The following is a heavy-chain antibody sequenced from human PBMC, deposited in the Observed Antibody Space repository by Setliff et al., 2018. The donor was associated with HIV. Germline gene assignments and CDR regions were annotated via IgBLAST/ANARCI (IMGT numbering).Heavy chain of an antibody. CDR2: IIHRGST. J-gene: IGHJ3*02. V-gene: IGHV4-34*12. CDR3: ARRTGYAFDI. Sequence: TSETLSLTCAVYGGSFSGYYWSWIRQPPGKGLEWIGEIIHRGSTNYNPSLKSRVTISVDTSKNQFSLKLSSVTAADTAVYYCARRTGYAFDIWGQGTMVTVSS. CDR1: GGSFSGYY.